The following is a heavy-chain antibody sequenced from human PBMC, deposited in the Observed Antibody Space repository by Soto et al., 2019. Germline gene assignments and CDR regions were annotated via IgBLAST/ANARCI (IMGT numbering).Heavy chain of an antibody. CDR1: GGTFSSYA. Sequence: ASVKVSCKASGGTFSSYAISWVRQAPGQGLEWMGGIIPIFGTANYAQKFQGRVTITADESTSTAYMELSSLRSEDTAVYYCARDEFGKGFWSGKYYYYYYGMDVWGQGTTVTVSS. CDR3: ARDEFGKGFWSGKYYYYYYGMDV. J-gene: IGHJ6*02. V-gene: IGHV1-69*13. D-gene: IGHD3-3*01. CDR2: IIPIFGTA.